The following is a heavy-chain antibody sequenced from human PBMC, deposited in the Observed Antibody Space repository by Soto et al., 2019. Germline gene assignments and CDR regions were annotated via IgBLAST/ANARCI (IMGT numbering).Heavy chain of an antibody. D-gene: IGHD6-19*01. CDR3: ASSDSSGWYGDDAFDI. V-gene: IGHV5-51*01. J-gene: IGHJ3*02. CDR1: GYSFTSYW. Sequence: GESLKISCKGSGYSFTSYWIGWVRQMPGKGLEWMGIIYPGDSDTRYSPSFQGQVTISADKSISTAYLQWSSLKASDTAMYYCASSDSSGWYGDDAFDIWGQGTMVTVSS. CDR2: IYPGDSDT.